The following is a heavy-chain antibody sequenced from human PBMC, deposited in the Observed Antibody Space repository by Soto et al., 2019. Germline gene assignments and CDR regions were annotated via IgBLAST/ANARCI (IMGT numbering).Heavy chain of an antibody. CDR3: AREYCSGGSCHDAFDI. CDR1: GYTFTSYG. CDR2: ISAYNGNT. J-gene: IGHJ3*02. V-gene: IGHV1-18*01. Sequence: GASVKVSCNASGYTFTSYGFSWVRQAPGQGLEWMGWISAYNGNTNYAQKLQGRVTMTTDTSTSTAYMELRSLRSDDTAVYYCAREYCSGGSCHDAFDIWGQGTMVTVSS. D-gene: IGHD2-15*01.